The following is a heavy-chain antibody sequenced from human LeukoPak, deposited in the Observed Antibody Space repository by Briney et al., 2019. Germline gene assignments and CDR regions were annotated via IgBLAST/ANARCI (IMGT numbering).Heavy chain of an antibody. J-gene: IGHJ4*02. Sequence: GGSLRLSCAASGFTFSSYWMSWVRQAPGKGLEWVANIKQDGSEKHYVDSVKGRFTISRDNAKNSLYLQMNSLRAEDTAVYHCASLVVVVAASDYWGQGTLVTVSS. CDR2: IKQDGSEK. CDR3: ASLVVVVAASDY. D-gene: IGHD2-15*01. CDR1: GFTFSSYW. V-gene: IGHV3-7*01.